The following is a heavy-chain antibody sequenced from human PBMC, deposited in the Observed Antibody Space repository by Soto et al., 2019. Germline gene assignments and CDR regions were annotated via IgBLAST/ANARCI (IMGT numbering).Heavy chain of an antibody. V-gene: IGHV1-18*01. CDR3: ARDTSGYYYYYYGLDV. CDR2: ISAYNGNT. D-gene: IGHD6-19*01. Sequence: QVQLVQSGADVKKPGASVKVSCKASGYTFTSFGIRWVRQAPGQGLEWMGWISAYNGNTKYAQNFQGRVTMTTDTSTSTAYLDLRSLRSDDTAVYYCARDTSGYYYYYYGLDVWGQGTTVTVSS. J-gene: IGHJ6*02. CDR1: GYTFTSFG.